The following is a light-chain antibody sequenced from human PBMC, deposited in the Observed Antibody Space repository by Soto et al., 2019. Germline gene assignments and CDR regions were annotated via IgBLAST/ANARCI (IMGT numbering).Light chain of an antibody. CDR3: QQLSLYPYT. Sequence: DIPMTQSPSTLSASVGDSVTITCRASQSISNWLAWYQQKPGKAPNLLIYKASILESGVPSRFSGSGSGAEFILTINSLQPDDSATYYCQQLSLYPYTFGQGTKLEIK. CDR2: KAS. CDR1: QSISNW. V-gene: IGKV1-5*03. J-gene: IGKJ2*01.